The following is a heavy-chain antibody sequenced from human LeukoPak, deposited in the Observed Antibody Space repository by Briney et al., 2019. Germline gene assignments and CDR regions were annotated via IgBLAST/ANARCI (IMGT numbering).Heavy chain of an antibody. Sequence: PSEALSLTCTVSGGSVSSGSYYWSWIRQPPGKGLEWIGYIYYSGSTNYNPSLKSRVTISVDTSKNQFSLKLSSVTAADTAVYYCARGGLAYYYDSSGRTTAFDYWGQGTLVTVSS. CDR2: IYYSGST. CDR3: ARGGLAYYYDSSGRTTAFDY. J-gene: IGHJ4*02. V-gene: IGHV4-61*01. D-gene: IGHD3-22*01. CDR1: GGSVSSGSYY.